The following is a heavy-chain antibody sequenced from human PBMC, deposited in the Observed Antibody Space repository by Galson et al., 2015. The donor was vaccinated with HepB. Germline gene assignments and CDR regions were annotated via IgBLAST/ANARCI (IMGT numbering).Heavy chain of an antibody. J-gene: IGHJ6*02. CDR1: GFTFSSYS. CDR3: ARLYSSGWYYYYGMDV. D-gene: IGHD6-19*01. V-gene: IGHV3-21*01. CDR2: ISSSSSYI. Sequence: SLRLSCAASGFTFSSYSMNWVRQAPGKGLEWVSSISSSSSYIYYADSVKGRFTISRDNAKNSLYLQMNSLRAEDTAVYYCARLYSSGWYYYYGMDVWGQGTTVTVSS.